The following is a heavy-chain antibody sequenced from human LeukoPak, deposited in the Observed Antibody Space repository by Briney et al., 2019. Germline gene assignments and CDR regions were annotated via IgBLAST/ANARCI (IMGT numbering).Heavy chain of an antibody. J-gene: IGHJ6*02. CDR2: IKQDGSEK. CDR3: ARDRYCSSTSCRYYYYYGMDV. Sequence: GGSLRLSCAASGFTFSSYWVSWVRQAPGKGLEWVANIKQDGSEKYYVDSVKGRFTISRDNAKNSLYLQMNSLRAEDTAVYYCARDRYCSSTSCRYYYYYGMDVWGQGTTVTVSS. CDR1: GFTFSSYW. D-gene: IGHD2-2*01. V-gene: IGHV3-7*01.